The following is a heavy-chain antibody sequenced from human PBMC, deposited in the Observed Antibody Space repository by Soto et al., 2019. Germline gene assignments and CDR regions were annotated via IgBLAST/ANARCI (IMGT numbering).Heavy chain of an antibody. CDR1: GGGNLRDYR. Sequence: QVQLVQSGAEVKEPGSSVKVSCKASGGGNLRDYRTTWVRRAPGQGLEWMGGIIPTLGSATYAQNFQGRVTITADESTNTVYMELRSLRSDDTAVYYGPRGCDGYNFDAVYWGQGTPVTVSS. CDR2: IIPTLGSA. J-gene: IGHJ4*02. D-gene: IGHD5-12*01. CDR3: PRGCDGYNFDAVY. V-gene: IGHV1-69*01.